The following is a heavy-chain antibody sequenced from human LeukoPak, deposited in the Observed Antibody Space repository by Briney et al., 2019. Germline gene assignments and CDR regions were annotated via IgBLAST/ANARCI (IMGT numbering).Heavy chain of an antibody. CDR3: ARAPGYGDYVRFDP. CDR1: GGSFSGYY. Sequence: SETLSLTCAVYGGSFSGYYWSWIRQPPGKGLEWIGEINHSGSTNYNPSLKSRVTISVDTSKNQFSLKLSSVTAADTAVYYCARAPGYGDYVRFDPWGQGTLVTVSS. J-gene: IGHJ5*02. CDR2: INHSGST. D-gene: IGHD4-17*01. V-gene: IGHV4-34*01.